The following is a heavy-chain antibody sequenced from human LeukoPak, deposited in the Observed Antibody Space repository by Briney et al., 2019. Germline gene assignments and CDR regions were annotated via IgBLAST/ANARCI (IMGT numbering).Heavy chain of an antibody. CDR3: ATPAVAGTPLDY. V-gene: IGHV1-2*02. D-gene: IGHD6-19*01. CDR2: INPNSGGT. Sequence: ASVKVSCKASGYTFTGYYMHWVRQAPGQGLEWMGWINPNSGGTNYAQKFQGRVTMTRDTSVSTAYMELSRLRSDDTAVYYCATPAVAGTPLDYWGRGTLVTVSS. J-gene: IGHJ4*02. CDR1: GYTFTGYY.